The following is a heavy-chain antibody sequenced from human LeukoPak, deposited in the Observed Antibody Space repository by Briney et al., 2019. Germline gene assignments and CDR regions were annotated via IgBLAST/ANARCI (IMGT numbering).Heavy chain of an antibody. CDR2: ITNDGSST. D-gene: IGHD3-16*01. Sequence: GGSLRLSCAASGLTFSSHWMHWVRQAPGKGLVWVSRITNDGSSTTYADSVKGRFTISRDYAKNTLYLQMNSLRVEDTAVYFCTRGRYYLDSWGQGILVTVSS. V-gene: IGHV3-74*01. J-gene: IGHJ4*02. CDR3: TRGRYYLDS. CDR1: GLTFSSHW.